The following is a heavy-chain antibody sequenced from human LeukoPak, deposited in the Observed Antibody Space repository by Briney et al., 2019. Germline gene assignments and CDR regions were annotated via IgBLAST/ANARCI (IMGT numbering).Heavy chain of an antibody. V-gene: IGHV3-7*01. Sequence: PGGSLRLSCAASGFTFSNDVMNWVRQAPGKGLEWVANIKQDGAEKYYVDSVKGRFTISRDNAKSSLYLQMNSLRAEDTAVYYCASPYCSSTSCSTLHDFWGQGTLVTVSS. CDR1: GFTFSNDV. CDR3: ASPYCSSTSCSTLHDF. D-gene: IGHD2-2*01. CDR2: IKQDGAEK. J-gene: IGHJ4*02.